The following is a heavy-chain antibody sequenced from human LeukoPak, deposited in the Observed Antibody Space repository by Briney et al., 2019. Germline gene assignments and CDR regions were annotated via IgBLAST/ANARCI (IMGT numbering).Heavy chain of an antibody. CDR3: ARVGGDSSGYYYF. J-gene: IGHJ4*02. Sequence: GGSLRLSCAASGFTFSSYGMHWVRQAPGKGLEWVAIISFDGNNKYYADSVKGRFTIYRDNSKNTLYLQMNSLRVEDTAVYYCARVGGDSSGYYYFWGQGTLVTVSS. CDR2: ISFDGNNK. V-gene: IGHV3-30*03. CDR1: GFTFSSYG. D-gene: IGHD3-22*01.